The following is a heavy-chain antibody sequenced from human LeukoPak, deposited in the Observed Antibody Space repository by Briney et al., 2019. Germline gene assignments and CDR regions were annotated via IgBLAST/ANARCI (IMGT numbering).Heavy chain of an antibody. CDR2: ISAYNGNT. CDR1: GYLFDSYG. D-gene: IGHD3-22*01. CDR3: ARAITTPSSWFDP. J-gene: IGHJ5*02. V-gene: IGHV1-18*01. Sequence: ASVKVSCKASGYLFDSYGISWVRQAPGQGLEWVGWISAYNGNTKYAQKFQGRVTMTTDTSATTAYMELRSLRSDDTAVYYCARAITTPSSWFDPWGQGTLVTVSS.